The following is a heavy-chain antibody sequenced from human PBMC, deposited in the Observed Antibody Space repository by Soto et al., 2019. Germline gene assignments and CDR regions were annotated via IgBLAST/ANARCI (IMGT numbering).Heavy chain of an antibody. CDR3: ARDSGYCSGGSCYSGYFQH. Sequence: EVQLVESGGGLVQPGGSLSLSCAASGFTVSSNYMSWVRQAPGKGLEWVSVIYSGGSTYYADSVKGRFTISRDNSKNTLYLQMHSLRAEDTAVYYCARDSGYCSGGSCYSGYFQHGGQGTLVTVSS. CDR1: GFTVSSNY. J-gene: IGHJ1*01. CDR2: IYSGGST. V-gene: IGHV3-66*01. D-gene: IGHD2-15*01.